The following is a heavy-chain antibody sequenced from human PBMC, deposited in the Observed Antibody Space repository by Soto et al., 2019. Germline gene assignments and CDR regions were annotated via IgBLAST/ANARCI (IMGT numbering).Heavy chain of an antibody. D-gene: IGHD5-18*01. CDR2: IYYSGST. CDR1: GGSISSSSYY. Sequence: SETLSLTCTVSGGSISSSSYYWGWIRQPPGKGLEWIGSIYYSGSTYYNPSLKSRVTISVDTSKNQFSLKLSSVTAADTAVYYCARPQGQLRDNFDYWGQGTLVTVSS. J-gene: IGHJ4*02. CDR3: ARPQGQLRDNFDY. V-gene: IGHV4-39*01.